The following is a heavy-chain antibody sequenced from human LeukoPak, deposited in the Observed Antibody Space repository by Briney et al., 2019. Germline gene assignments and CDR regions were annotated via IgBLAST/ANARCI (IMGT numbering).Heavy chain of an antibody. CDR2: IYYSGST. CDR3: ARQGYSYGGTDC. D-gene: IGHD5-18*01. Sequence: SETLSLTCTVSGGSVSSGSYYWSWIRQPPGKGLEWIGYIYYSGSTNYNPSLKSRVTISVDTSKNQFSLKLSSVTAADTAVYYCARQGYSYGGTDCWGQGTLVTVSS. CDR1: GGSVSSGSYY. V-gene: IGHV4-61*01. J-gene: IGHJ4*02.